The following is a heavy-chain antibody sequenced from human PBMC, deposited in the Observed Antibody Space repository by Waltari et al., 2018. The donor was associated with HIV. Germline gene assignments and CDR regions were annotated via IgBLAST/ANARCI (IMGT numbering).Heavy chain of an antibody. CDR3: AREPYNSAWGDAFDV. V-gene: IGHV4-59*01. J-gene: IGHJ3*01. CDR2: IHHTGST. D-gene: IGHD6-19*01. Sequence: QVQRQEWGPGRVKPSDTLSPTYILSVGPTRRDYWTWIRQPPGKGLEWIGYIHHTGSTNYNPSLKSRVTISVDTSKNQFSLNLNSVTAADTAVYYCAREPYNSAWGDAFDVWGQGTVVTVSS. CDR1: VGPTRRDY.